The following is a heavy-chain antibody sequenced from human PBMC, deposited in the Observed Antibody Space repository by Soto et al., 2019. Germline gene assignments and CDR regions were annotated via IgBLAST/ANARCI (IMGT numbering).Heavy chain of an antibody. CDR1: GGSFNRHT. CDR2: IIPIFGTA. J-gene: IGHJ4*02. V-gene: IGHV1-69*01. CDR3: ARGWGYDSTDYYYAY. Sequence: QVQLVQSGAEVRKPGSSVRVSCKASGGSFNRHTISWVRQAPGQGLEWMGGIIPIFGTANHAQKFQGRVTIIADECTSTVHMELSSLRSDDTAIYYCARGWGYDSTDYYYAYWGQGTLVIVSS. D-gene: IGHD3-22*01.